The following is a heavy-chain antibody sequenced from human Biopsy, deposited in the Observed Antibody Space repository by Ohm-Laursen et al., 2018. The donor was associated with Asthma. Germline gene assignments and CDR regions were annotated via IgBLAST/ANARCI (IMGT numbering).Heavy chain of an antibody. J-gene: IGHJ6*02. Sequence: ASVKVSCKASGYTFTSTVYGISWVRQAPGQGLEWMGWIRPPTGDTNYAQMLRGRFTMTTDTSTSTAYMELSSLSSEDTAVYYCARGYSGSDRIVYYYSGLEVWGQGTTVTVSS. D-gene: IGHD5-12*01. CDR1: GYTFTSTVYG. CDR3: ARGYSGSDRIVYYYSGLEV. CDR2: IRPPTGDT. V-gene: IGHV1-18*01.